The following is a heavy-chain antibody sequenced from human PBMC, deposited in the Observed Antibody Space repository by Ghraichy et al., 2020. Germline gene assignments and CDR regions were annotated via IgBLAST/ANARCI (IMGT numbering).Heavy chain of an antibody. V-gene: IGHV4-34*01. CDR1: GGSFSGYY. CDR3: AREVGLGRNYDFWSGYRLPTVYNWFDP. CDR2: INHSGST. D-gene: IGHD3-3*01. Sequence: SETLSLTCAVYGGSFSGYYWSWIRQPPGKGLEWIGEINHSGSTNYNPSLKSRVTISVDTSKNQFSLKLSSVTAADTAVYYCAREVGLGRNYDFWSGYRLPTVYNWFDPWGQGTLVTVSS. J-gene: IGHJ5*02.